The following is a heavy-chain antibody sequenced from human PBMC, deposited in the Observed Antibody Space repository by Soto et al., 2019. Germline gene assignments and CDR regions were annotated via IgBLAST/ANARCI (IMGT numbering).Heavy chain of an antibody. Sequence: SETLSLTCTVSGGSISSGGYYWSWIRQHPGKGLEWIGYIYHSGSTYYNPSLKSRVTISVDTSKNQFSLKLSSVTAADTAVYYCERGDSNYPIDYWGQGTLVTVSS. CDR1: GGSISSGGYY. D-gene: IGHD4-4*01. CDR2: IYHSGST. V-gene: IGHV4-31*03. CDR3: ERGDSNYPIDY. J-gene: IGHJ4*02.